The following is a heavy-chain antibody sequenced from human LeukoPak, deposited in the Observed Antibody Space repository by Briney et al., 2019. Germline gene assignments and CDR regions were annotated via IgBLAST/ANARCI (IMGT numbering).Heavy chain of an antibody. CDR1: GFSFTNYW. CDR2: IKQDGSEK. V-gene: IGHV3-7*02. CDR3: ASIGLGSRRDY. Sequence: GGSLRLSCAASGFSFTNYWMNWVRQAPGKGLEWVANIKQDGSEKYYVDSVKGRFTISRDNAKNSLYLLVNSLRAEDTAVYYCASIGLGSRRDYWGQGTLVTVSS. D-gene: IGHD3/OR15-3a*01. J-gene: IGHJ4*02.